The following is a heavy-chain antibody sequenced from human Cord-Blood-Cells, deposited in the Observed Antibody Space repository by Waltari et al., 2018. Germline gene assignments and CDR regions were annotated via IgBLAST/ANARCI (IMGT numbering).Heavy chain of an antibody. CDR1: GYSFTSYW. D-gene: IGHD1-1*01. CDR3: ARRLAEPWAGGGTDAFDI. V-gene: IGHV5-51*03. J-gene: IGHJ3*02. CDR2: IYPGDSDT. Sequence: EVQLVQSGAEVKKPGESLKISCKGSGYSFTSYWIGWVRQLPGKGLEWMGTIYPGDSDTRYSPSFQGQVTISADKSISTAYLQWSSLKASDTAMYYCARRLAEPWAGGGTDAFDIWGQGTMVTVSS.